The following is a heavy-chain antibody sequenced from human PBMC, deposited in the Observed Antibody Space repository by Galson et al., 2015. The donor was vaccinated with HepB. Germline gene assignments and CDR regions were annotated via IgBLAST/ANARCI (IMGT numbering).Heavy chain of an antibody. J-gene: IGHJ6*03. CDR2: ISAYNGNT. V-gene: IGHV1-18*01. D-gene: IGHD3-16*01. CDR3: ARVGNILWGARSKGVTPLDYMDV. Sequence: SVKVSCKASGYTFTSYGISWVRQAPGQGLEWMGWISAYNGNTNYAQKLQGRVTMTTDTSTSTAYMELRSLRSDDTAVYYCARVGNILWGARSKGVTPLDYMDVWGKGTTVTVSS. CDR1: GYTFTSYG.